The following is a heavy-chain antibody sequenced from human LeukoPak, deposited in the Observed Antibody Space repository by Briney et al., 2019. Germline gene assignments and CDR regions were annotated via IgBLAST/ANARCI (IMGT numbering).Heavy chain of an antibody. CDR3: ARIGALDY. J-gene: IGHJ4*02. V-gene: IGHV1-69*13. D-gene: IGHD3-16*01. Sequence: SVKVSCKASGYTFTSYDINWVRQATGQGLEWMGGIIPIFGTANYAQKFQGRVTITADESTSTAYMELSSLRSEDTAVYYCARIGALDYWGQGTLVTVSS. CDR1: GYTFTSYD. CDR2: IIPIFGTA.